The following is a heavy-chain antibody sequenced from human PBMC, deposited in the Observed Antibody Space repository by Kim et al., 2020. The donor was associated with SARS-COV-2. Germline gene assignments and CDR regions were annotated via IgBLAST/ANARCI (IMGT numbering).Heavy chain of an antibody. V-gene: IGHV5-51*01. CDR3: ERRRYVSSWSDYGDS. D-gene: IGHD6-13*01. Sequence: GESLKISCQGSGYSFSTYWIAWVRQVPGKGLEWMGIVSPIDSDARYNPSFQGQVTLSADRSINTAYLEWGSLKASDPPIYYCERRRYVSSWSDYGDSWGKGTLVTVSS. CDR1: GYSFSTYW. J-gene: IGHJ4*02. CDR2: VSPIDSDA.